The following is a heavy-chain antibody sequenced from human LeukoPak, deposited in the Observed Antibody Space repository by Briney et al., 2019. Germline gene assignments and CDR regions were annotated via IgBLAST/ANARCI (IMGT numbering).Heavy chain of an antibody. CDR3: ARPQGDDPFGDAFDI. V-gene: IGHV1-8*02. CDR1: GYTFTSYG. J-gene: IGHJ3*02. CDR2: MNPNSGNT. Sequence: GASVKVSYKASGYTFTSYGISWVRQATGQGLEWMGWMNPNSGNTGYAQKFQGRVTMTRNTSISTAYMELSSLRSEDTAVYYCARPQGDDPFGDAFDIWGRGTMVTVSS. D-gene: IGHD2-21*02.